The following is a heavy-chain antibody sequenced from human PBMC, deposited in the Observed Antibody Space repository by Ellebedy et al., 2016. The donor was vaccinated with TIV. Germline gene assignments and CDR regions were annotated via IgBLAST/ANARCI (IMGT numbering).Heavy chain of an antibody. CDR1: GFTFSSYG. CDR2: IWYDGSNK. D-gene: IGHD6-6*01. V-gene: IGHV3-33*01. J-gene: IGHJ6*02. Sequence: GESLKISXAASGFTFSSYGMHWVRQAPGKGLEWVAVIWYDGSNKYYADSVKGRFTISRDNSKNTLYLQMNSLRAEDTAVYYCARDPGNPIDAPYRWFSSSYKQGMDVWGQGTTVTVSS. CDR3: ARDPGNPIDAPYRWFSSSYKQGMDV.